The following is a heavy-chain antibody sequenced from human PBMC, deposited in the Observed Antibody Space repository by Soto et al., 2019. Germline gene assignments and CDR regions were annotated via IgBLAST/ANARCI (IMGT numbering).Heavy chain of an antibody. J-gene: IGHJ5*02. CDR3: AGGGITGMGWFDP. Sequence: QVQLVQSGAEVKKPGASVKVSCKASGYTFNNFGINWVRQAPGQGLEWMGWISAYTGNTNYAQKLQGRVTMTTDTFPNTVYMELRSLRSDGTAVYYCAGGGITGMGWFDPWGQGTLVTVSS. CDR2: ISAYTGNT. CDR1: GYTFNNFG. D-gene: IGHD1-20*01. V-gene: IGHV1-18*01.